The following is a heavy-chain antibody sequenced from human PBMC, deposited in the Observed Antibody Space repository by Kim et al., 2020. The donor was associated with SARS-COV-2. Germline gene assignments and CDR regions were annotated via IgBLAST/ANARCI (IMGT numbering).Heavy chain of an antibody. V-gene: IGHV5-51*01. Sequence: GESLKISCKGSGYSFTSYWIGWVRQMPGKGLEWMEIIYPGDSDTRYSPSFQGQVTISADKSISTAYLQWSSLKASDTAMYYCARRFNWNSIGGWFDPWGQGTLVTVSS. D-gene: IGHD1-7*01. J-gene: IGHJ5*02. CDR3: ARRFNWNSIGGWFDP. CDR2: IYPGDSDT. CDR1: GYSFTSYW.